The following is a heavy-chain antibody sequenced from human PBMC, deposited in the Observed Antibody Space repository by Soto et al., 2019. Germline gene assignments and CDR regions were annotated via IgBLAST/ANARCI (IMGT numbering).Heavy chain of an antibody. D-gene: IGHD6-19*01. V-gene: IGHV3-23*01. J-gene: IGHJ6*02. CDR1: GFTFSSYA. CDR2: ISGSGGST. CDR3: ASQWLTLCYYGMDV. Sequence: GGSLRLSCAASGFTFSSYAMSWVRQAPGKGLEWVSAISGSGGSTYYADSVKGRFTISRDNSKNTLYLQMNSLRAEDTAVYYCASQWLTLCYYGMDVWGQGTTVTVSS.